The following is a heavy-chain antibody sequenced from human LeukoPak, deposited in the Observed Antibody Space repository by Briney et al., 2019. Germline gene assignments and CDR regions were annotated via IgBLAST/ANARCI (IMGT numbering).Heavy chain of an antibody. Sequence: SETLSLTCNVSGASINNYYWTWIRQPPGKGLEWIGYIYYTGSTNYNPSLKSRLTISLDTSKNQFSLKLKSVTAADTAVYYCATFTGYSTGWYPDAFDIWGRGTMVNVSS. V-gene: IGHV4-59*12. CDR3: ATFTGYSTGWYPDAFDI. D-gene: IGHD6-19*01. CDR1: GASINNYY. CDR2: IYYTGST. J-gene: IGHJ3*02.